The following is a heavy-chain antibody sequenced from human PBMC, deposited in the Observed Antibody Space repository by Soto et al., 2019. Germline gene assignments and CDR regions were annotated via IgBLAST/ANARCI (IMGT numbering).Heavy chain of an antibody. CDR3: ERYKQQLAMGYGMDV. J-gene: IGHJ6*02. CDR1: GYTFTSYG. CDR2: ISAYNGNT. Sequence: QVQLVQSGAEVKKPGASVKVSCKASGYTFTSYGISWVRQAPGQGLEWMGWISAYNGNTNYAQKLQGRVTMTTDTSTSTGYMELRSLRSDDTAVYYCERYKQQLAMGYGMDVWGQGTTVTVSS. V-gene: IGHV1-18*01. D-gene: IGHD6-13*01.